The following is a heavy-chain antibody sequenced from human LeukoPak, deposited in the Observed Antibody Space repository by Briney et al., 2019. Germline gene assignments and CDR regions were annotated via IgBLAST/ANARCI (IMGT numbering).Heavy chain of an antibody. D-gene: IGHD6-6*01. CDR3: ARESSSSPDY. J-gene: IGHJ4*02. CDR1: IDSFTNYY. Sequence: SETLSLTCAVYIDSFTNYYWNWIRQTPGKGLEWIGEVNDSGGTNINPSLRSRVTISVDTSKNQFYLRLTSVTAADSAMYYCARESSSSPDYWGQGTLVTVSS. V-gene: IGHV4-34*01. CDR2: VNDSGGT.